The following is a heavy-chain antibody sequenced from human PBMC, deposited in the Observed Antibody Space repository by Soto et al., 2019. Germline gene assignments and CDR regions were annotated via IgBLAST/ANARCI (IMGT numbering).Heavy chain of an antibody. J-gene: IGHJ6*02. CDR3: ARVRSVDTAMVTWGYYYYGMDV. D-gene: IGHD5-18*01. Sequence: SETLSLTCTVSGGSISSYYWSWIRQPPGKGLEWIGYIYYSGSTNYNPSLKSRVTISVDTSKNQFSLKLSPVTAADTAVYYCARVRSVDTAMVTWGYYYYGMDVWGQGTTVTVSS. CDR2: IYYSGST. V-gene: IGHV4-59*01. CDR1: GGSISSYY.